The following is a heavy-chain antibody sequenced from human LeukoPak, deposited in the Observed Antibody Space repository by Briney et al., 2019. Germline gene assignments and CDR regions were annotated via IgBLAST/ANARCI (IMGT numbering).Heavy chain of an antibody. CDR3: ARGGASSGYFNWFDP. V-gene: IGHV4-59*01. CDR1: GGSIVSYY. CDR2: IYYSGST. J-gene: IGHJ5*02. Sequence: SETLSLTCTVSGGSIVSYYGCWIRQPPGKGLEWIGYIYYSGSTNYNPSLKSRVTISVDTSKNQFSLKLSSVTAADTAVYYCARGGASSGYFNWFDPWGQGTLVTVSS. D-gene: IGHD5-12*01.